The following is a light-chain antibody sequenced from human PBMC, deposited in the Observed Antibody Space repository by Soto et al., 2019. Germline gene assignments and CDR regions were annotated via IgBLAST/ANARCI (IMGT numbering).Light chain of an antibody. CDR1: SSDVGAYNY. CDR3: SSYSSSSTPYV. V-gene: IGLV2-8*01. Sequence: QSALTQPPSASGSPGQSVTISCTGTSSDVGAYNYVSWYQQHPGKAPKLMIYEVSKRPSGVPDRFSGSKSGNTASLTISGLQAEDEADYYCSSYSSSSTPYVFGTGTQLTVL. CDR2: EVS. J-gene: IGLJ1*01.